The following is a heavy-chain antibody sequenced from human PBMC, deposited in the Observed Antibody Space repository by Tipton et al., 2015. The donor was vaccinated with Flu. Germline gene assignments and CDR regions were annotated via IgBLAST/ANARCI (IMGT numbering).Heavy chain of an antibody. CDR3: ARDLWNDRRAYYYYGVDV. CDR1: GGSISTTIYY. D-gene: IGHD1-1*01. V-gene: IGHV4-39*07. Sequence: TLSLTCTVSGGSISTTIYYWGWVRQPPGKGLEWIGSIYYSGTTYYNPSLKSRVTISIDASKNQFSLDLTSLTAADTAVYYFARDLWNDRRAYYYYGVDVWGQGTTVTVPS. J-gene: IGHJ6*02. CDR2: IYYSGTT.